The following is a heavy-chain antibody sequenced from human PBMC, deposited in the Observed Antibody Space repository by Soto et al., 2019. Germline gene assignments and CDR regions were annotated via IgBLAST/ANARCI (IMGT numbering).Heavy chain of an antibody. J-gene: IGHJ4*02. CDR3: ASDANLGFSSSWFMDY. D-gene: IGHD6-13*01. CDR2: VYNDGSNK. CDR1: GFSFSSYG. V-gene: IGHV3-33*01. Sequence: QVQLVESGGGVVQSGSSLRLSCAGSGFSFSSYGMHWVRQAPGKGLEWVAIVYNDGSNKYYGDSVKGRFTISRDNSRNSVFLQMNSLRGDDTSVYYCASDANLGFSSSWFMDYWGQGTRVTVSS.